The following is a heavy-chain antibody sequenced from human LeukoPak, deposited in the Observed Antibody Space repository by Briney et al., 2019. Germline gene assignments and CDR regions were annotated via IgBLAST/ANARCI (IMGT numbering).Heavy chain of an antibody. D-gene: IGHD1-26*01. V-gene: IGHV3-53*01. J-gene: IGHJ6*03. CDR3: AKDREVGAPWVYYYYMDV. Sequence: GGSLRLSCAASGFTVSSNYMSWVRQAPGKGLEWVSVIYSGGSTYYAVSVKGRFTISRDNSKNTLYLQMNSLRAEDTAVYYCAKDREVGAPWVYYYYMDVWGKGTTVTVSS. CDR1: GFTVSSNY. CDR2: IYSGGST.